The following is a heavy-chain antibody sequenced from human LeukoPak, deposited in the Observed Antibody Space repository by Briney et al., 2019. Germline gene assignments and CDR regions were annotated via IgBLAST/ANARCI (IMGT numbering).Heavy chain of an antibody. CDR1: GYDFTKYA. D-gene: IGHD3-22*01. CDR2: IDAGNGRT. J-gene: IGHJ2*01. Sequence: VASVKVSCKASGYDFTKYAVQWVRQAPGQRLEWMGWIDAGNGRTRYSQDFQGRVTISRDTSASIAYMELSSLRSDDTAVYYCARKTYYYDSSGYPGFDLWGRGTLVTVSS. CDR3: ARKTYYYDSSGYPGFDL. V-gene: IGHV1-3*01.